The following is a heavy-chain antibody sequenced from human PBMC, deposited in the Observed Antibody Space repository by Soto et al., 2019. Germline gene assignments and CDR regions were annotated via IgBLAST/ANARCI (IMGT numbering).Heavy chain of an antibody. CDR2: IYYSGST. CDR1: GGSISSGGYY. D-gene: IGHD3-10*01. Sequence: NPSETLSLTCTVSGGSISSGGYYWSWIRQHPGKGLEWIGYIYYSGSTYYNPSLKSRVTISVDTSKNQFSLKLSSVTAADTAVYYCARDRWRRYYGSGSSYYYYYGMDVWGQGTTVTVSS. CDR3: ARDRWRRYYGSGSSYYYYYGMDV. V-gene: IGHV4-31*03. J-gene: IGHJ6*02.